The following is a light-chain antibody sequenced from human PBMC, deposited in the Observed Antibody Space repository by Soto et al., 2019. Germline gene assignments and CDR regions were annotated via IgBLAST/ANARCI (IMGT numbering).Light chain of an antibody. Sequence: EKGMTHSPVTLSLYQGERATLSCRARQSVSSDFAWYQQTPGQAPRLLIYGASSRATGIPDRFSGSGSGTDFTLTISCLVPGDFGVCYCKTYATLPLRTFCDVTK. CDR2: GAS. CDR1: QSVSSD. V-gene: IGKV3-15*01. CDR3: KTYATLPLRT. J-gene: IGKJ1*01.